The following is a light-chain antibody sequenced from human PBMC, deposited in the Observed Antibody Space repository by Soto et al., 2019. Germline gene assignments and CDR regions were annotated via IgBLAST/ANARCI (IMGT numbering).Light chain of an antibody. CDR3: SSFTTSYFYV. Sequence: QSALTQPASVSGSPGQSITISCTGSGSDIGAYNYVSWYQQHPGRAPKLLIHGVTRRPSGVSSRFSPSKSAYTASLTISGLQAEDEANYFCSSFTTSYFYVFGPGTKVTVL. J-gene: IGLJ1*01. CDR2: GVT. V-gene: IGLV2-14*01. CDR1: GSDIGAYNY.